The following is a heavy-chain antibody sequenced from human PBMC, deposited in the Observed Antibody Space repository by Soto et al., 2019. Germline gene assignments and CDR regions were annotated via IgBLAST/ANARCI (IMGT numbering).Heavy chain of an antibody. CDR2: IYHSGST. D-gene: IGHD4-4*01. CDR3: ARAPLSYSNYVLNWFDP. J-gene: IGHJ5*02. V-gene: IGHV4-30-2*01. CDR1: GGSISSGGYS. Sequence: PSETLSLTCAVSGGSISSGGYSWSWIRQQPGKGLEWIGYIYHSGSTYYNPSLKSRVTISVDRSKNQFSLKLSSVTAADTAVYYCARAPLSYSNYVLNWFDPWAREPWSPLL.